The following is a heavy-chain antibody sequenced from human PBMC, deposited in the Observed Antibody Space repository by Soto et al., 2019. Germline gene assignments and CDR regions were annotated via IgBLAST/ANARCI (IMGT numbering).Heavy chain of an antibody. CDR3: ARMYYDTLIGHPYYFDY. V-gene: IGHV2-5*01. J-gene: IGHJ4*02. CDR1: GFSLSTAGMG. Sequence: QVTLKEAGPTLLKPTQTLTLTCTFSGFSLSTAGMGVGWIRQPPGKALEWLALIYWVDRRHSPSLKSRLTIPKVTSKNQGVLTMTNMDPLDTATYYCARMYYDTLIGHPYYFDYWGQGTLVTVSS. CDR2: IYWVDR. D-gene: IGHD3-9*01.